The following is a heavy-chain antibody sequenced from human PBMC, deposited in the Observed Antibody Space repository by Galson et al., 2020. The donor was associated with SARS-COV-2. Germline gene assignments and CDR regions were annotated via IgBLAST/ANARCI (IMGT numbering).Heavy chain of an antibody. J-gene: IGHJ4*02. CDR2: IWYDGSNK. CDR3: AKWIPTGTFFDY. Sequence: GGSLRLSCAASGFTFSSYGMDWVRQAPGKGLEWVAVIWYDGSNKYYADSVKGRFTISRDNSKNTLYLQMNSLRAEDTAVYYCAKWIPTGTFFDYWGQGTLVTVSS. D-gene: IGHD2-8*02. V-gene: IGHV3-33*06. CDR1: GFTFSSYG.